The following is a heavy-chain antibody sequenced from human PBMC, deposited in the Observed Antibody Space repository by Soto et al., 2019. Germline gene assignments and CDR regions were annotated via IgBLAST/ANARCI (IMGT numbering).Heavy chain of an antibody. D-gene: IGHD2-21*02. CDR1: GGSISSGGYY. CDR2: IYYSGST. J-gene: IGHJ6*02. V-gene: IGHV4-31*03. Sequence: QVQLQESGPGLVKPSQTLSLTCTVSGGSISSGGYYWSWIRQHPGKGLEWIGYIYYSGSTYYNPSLKSRVTISVDTSKNQFSLKLSSVTAADTAVYYCARAPVVTTYYYYYGMDVWGQGTTVTVSS. CDR3: ARAPVVTTYYYYYGMDV.